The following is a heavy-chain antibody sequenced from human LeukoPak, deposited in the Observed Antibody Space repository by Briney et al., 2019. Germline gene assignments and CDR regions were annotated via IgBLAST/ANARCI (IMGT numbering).Heavy chain of an antibody. J-gene: IGHJ4*02. V-gene: IGHV1-46*01. CDR2: ISPSGGST. CDR3: ARVSKPYGSGSYPAYYFDY. D-gene: IGHD3-10*01. CDR1: GYTFTSYY. Sequence: ASVKVSCKAYGYTFTSYYMHWLRQAPGQGLEWMGIISPSGGSTSYAQKFQGRVTMTRDTSTSTVYMELSSLRSEDTAVYYCARVSKPYGSGSYPAYYFDYWGQGTLITVSS.